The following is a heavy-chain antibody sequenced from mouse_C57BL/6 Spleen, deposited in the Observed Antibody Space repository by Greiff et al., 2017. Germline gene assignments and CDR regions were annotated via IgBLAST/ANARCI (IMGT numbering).Heavy chain of an antibody. CDR3: ARPLSEAWVAD. J-gene: IGHJ3*01. V-gene: IGHV5-17*01. CDR1: GFTFSAYG. CDR2: ISSGSSPI. Sequence: VQLVASGGGLVKPGGSPKLSCAASGFTFSAYGMHWVRQAPEKGLAWVAYISSGSSPIYYAVTVKGRFPLSRDNAKNTLFMQMTSLWSEDTAMYYCARPLSEAWVADWGQGTLVTVSA.